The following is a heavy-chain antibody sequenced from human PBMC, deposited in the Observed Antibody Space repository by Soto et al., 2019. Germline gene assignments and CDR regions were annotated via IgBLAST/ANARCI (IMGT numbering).Heavy chain of an antibody. CDR2: IYYSGST. Sequence: QVQLQESGPGLVKPSETLSLTCIVSGGSISNYYWSWIRQPPGKGLEWIWYIYYSGSTNYNPSLTRRFTISVDTSKNQSSLNLSSVTAADTAVYYCARHRYSYGVYYFDYWGQGTLVTVSS. V-gene: IGHV4-59*08. J-gene: IGHJ4*02. D-gene: IGHD5-18*01. CDR3: ARHRYSYGVYYFDY. CDR1: GGSISNYY.